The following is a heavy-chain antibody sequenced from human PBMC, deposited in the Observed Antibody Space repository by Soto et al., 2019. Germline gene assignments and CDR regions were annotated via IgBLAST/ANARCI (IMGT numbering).Heavy chain of an antibody. CDR1: GGSLKSGGYY. J-gene: IGHJ4*02. CDR3: VRHAQWIIRAY. V-gene: IGHV4-31*02. CDR2: IYYTGRT. D-gene: IGHD5-12*01. Sequence: SETLSLTCTVSGGSLKSGGYYWSWVRQHPGRGLEWIGYIYYTGRTYYNPSLESRLTFSVDTSKNQFSLRLSSVTAADTAVYYCVRHAQWIIRAYWGQGSLVTVSS.